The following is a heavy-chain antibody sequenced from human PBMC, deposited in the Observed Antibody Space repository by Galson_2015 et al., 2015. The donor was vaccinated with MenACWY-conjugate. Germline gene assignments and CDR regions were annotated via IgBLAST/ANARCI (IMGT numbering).Heavy chain of an antibody. V-gene: IGHV4-38-2*02. CDR2: IDHRGYT. D-gene: IGHD6-19*01. Sequence: CTVSGFSISSGFYWGWIRQSPGKGLEWIGTIDHRGYTYENPSLKSRITISVDTSRNQFSLRLTSMTAADTAVFYCARTGRMAVALSYFDSWGQGTLVTVSA. J-gene: IGHJ4*02. CDR1: GFSISSGFY. CDR3: ARTGRMAVALSYFDS.